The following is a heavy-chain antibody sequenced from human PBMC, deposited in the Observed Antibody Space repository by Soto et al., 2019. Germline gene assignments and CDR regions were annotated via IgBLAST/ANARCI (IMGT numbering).Heavy chain of an antibody. CDR3: ARAPYYYDSSAYYSDY. CDR2: ISAYNGNT. CDR1: GYTFTNYG. J-gene: IGHJ4*02. Sequence: ASVKVSCKASGYTFTNYGISWVRQAPGQGLEWMGWISAYNGNTKYAQKFQGRVAMTTDTSTSTAYMELRSLRSDDTAVYYCARAPYYYDSSAYYSDYRGQGTRVTVSS. V-gene: IGHV1-18*01. D-gene: IGHD3-22*01.